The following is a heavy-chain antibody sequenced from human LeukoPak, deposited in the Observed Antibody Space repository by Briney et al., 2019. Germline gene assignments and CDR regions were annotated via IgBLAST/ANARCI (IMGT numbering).Heavy chain of an antibody. D-gene: IGHD2-21*02. J-gene: IGHJ3*02. CDR3: ARRHIVVVTAIFAFDI. Sequence: GSLRLSCAASGFTFSRYWLSWVRQAPGKGLEWIGSIYYSGSTYYNPSLKSRVTISVDTSKNQFSLKLSSVTAADTAVYYCARRHIVVVTAIFAFDIWGQGTMVTVSS. CDR1: GFTFSRYW. V-gene: IGHV4-39*01. CDR2: IYYSGST.